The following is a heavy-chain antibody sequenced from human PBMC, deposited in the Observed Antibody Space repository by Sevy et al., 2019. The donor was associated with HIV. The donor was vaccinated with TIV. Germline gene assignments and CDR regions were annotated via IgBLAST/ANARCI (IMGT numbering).Heavy chain of an antibody. CDR3: SITPWVVAATTDAFDI. CDR2: IYHSGGT. CDR1: GYSISSGYY. D-gene: IGHD2-15*01. J-gene: IGHJ3*02. V-gene: IGHV4-38-2*01. Sequence: SETLSLTCAVSGYSISSGYYWGWIRQPPGKGLEWIGSIYHSGGTYYNPSLKSRVTISVDTSKNQFSLKLSSVTAADTAVYYWSITPWVVAATTDAFDIWGRGTMVTVSS.